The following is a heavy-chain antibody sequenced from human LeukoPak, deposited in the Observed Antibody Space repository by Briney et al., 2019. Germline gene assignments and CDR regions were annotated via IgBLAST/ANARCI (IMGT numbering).Heavy chain of an antibody. CDR2: IYSSGST. V-gene: IGHV4-39*07. J-gene: IGHJ5*02. CDR3: ARGDSSGYYYNWFDP. D-gene: IGHD3-22*01. Sequence: SETLSLTCTVSGGSISSSGYYWGWIRQPPGKGLEWIGSIYSSGSTNYNPSLKSRVTISVDTSKNQFSLKLSSVTAADTAVYYCARGDSSGYYYNWFDPWGQGTLVTVSS. CDR1: GGSISSSGYY.